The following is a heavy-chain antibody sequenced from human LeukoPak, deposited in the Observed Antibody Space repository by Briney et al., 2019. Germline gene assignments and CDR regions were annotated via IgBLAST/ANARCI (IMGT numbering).Heavy chain of an antibody. D-gene: IGHD6-13*01. Sequence: SETLSLTCTVSGYSISSGYYWSWIRQPPGKGLEWIGEINHSGSTNYNPSLKSRVTISVDTSKNQFSLKLSSVTAADTAVYYCARAALYYSSSWRSYFDYWGQGTLVTVSS. V-gene: IGHV4-38-2*02. CDR3: ARAALYYSSSWRSYFDY. CDR1: GYSISSGYY. CDR2: INHSGST. J-gene: IGHJ4*02.